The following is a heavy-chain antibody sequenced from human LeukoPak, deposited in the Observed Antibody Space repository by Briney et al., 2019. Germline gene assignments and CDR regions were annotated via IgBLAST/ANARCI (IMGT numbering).Heavy chain of an antibody. CDR3: ARGVRAGTTGY. J-gene: IGHJ4*02. D-gene: IGHD1-7*01. Sequence: ASVKVSCKASGYTFTSYYMHWVRQAPGQGLEWMGIINPSGGSTSYAQKFQGRVTMTRDMSTSTVYMELSSLRSEETAVYYCARGVRAGTTGYWGQGTLVTVSS. CDR1: GYTFTSYY. V-gene: IGHV1-46*01. CDR2: INPSGGST.